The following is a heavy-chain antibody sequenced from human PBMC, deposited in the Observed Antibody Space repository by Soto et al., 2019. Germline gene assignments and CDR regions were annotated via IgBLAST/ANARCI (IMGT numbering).Heavy chain of an antibody. CDR1: GYTFTSYA. CDR2: INAGNGNT. D-gene: IGHD6-13*01. Sequence: ASVKVSCKASGYTFTSYAIHWVRQAPGQRLEWMGWINAGNGNTKYSQKFQGRVTITRDTSASTAYMELSSLRSEDTAVYYCASDPLQLIAAAGTTDYWGQGTLVTVSS. CDR3: ASDPLQLIAAAGTTDY. J-gene: IGHJ4*02. V-gene: IGHV1-3*01.